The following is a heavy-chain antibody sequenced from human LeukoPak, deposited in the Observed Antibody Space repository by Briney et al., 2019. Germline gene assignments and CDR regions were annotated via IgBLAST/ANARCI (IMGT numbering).Heavy chain of an antibody. Sequence: GGSLRLSCAASGFTFSSYGMHWVRQAPGKGLEWVAVIWYDGSNKYYADSVKGRFTISRDNSKNTLYLQMNSLRAEDTAVYYCARDHFSCSGGSRYSGDYFDYWGQGTLVTVSS. V-gene: IGHV3-33*01. J-gene: IGHJ4*02. CDR1: GFTFSSYG. D-gene: IGHD2-15*01. CDR3: ARDHFSCSGGSRYSGDYFDY. CDR2: IWYDGSNK.